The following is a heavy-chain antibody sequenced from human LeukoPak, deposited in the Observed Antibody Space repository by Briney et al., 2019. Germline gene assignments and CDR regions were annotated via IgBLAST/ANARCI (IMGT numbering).Heavy chain of an antibody. D-gene: IGHD6-13*01. V-gene: IGHV1-8*01. Sequence: GASVKVSCKASGYTFTSYDINWVRQATGQGLEWMGWMNPNSGNTGYAQKFQGRVTMTRNTSISTAYMELSSLRSEDTAVYYCAIIDSIGIAAAGTGYWGQGTPVTVSS. J-gene: IGHJ4*02. CDR1: GYTFTSYD. CDR2: MNPNSGNT. CDR3: AIIDSIGIAAAGTGY.